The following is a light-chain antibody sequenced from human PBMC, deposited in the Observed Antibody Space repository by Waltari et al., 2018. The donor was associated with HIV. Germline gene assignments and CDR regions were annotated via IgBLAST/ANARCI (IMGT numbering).Light chain of an antibody. CDR1: QGIRND. J-gene: IGKJ1*01. CDR2: ATS. Sequence: AIQMTQSPPSLAASVGDRVTLTCRASQGIRNDLGWYQQKPGKAPKLLIYATSNLQSGVPSRFSGSGSDTDFTLTISSLQPDDFATYYCQQYNSYSRTFGQGTKVEIK. CDR3: QQYNSYSRT. V-gene: IGKV1-6*01.